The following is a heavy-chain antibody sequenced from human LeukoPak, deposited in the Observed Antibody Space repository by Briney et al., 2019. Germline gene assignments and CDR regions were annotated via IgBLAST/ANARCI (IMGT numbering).Heavy chain of an antibody. Sequence: PGGSLRLSCAASGFTFSSHGMNWVRQAPGKGLEWVSAISGSGGSTSYAQKFQGRVTMTRDMSTSTVYMELSSLRSEDTAVYYCAREGSRVAARAFDYWGQGTLVTVSS. V-gene: IGHV3-23*01. D-gene: IGHD6-6*01. CDR3: AREGSRVAARAFDY. CDR2: ISGSGGST. CDR1: GFTFSSHG. J-gene: IGHJ4*02.